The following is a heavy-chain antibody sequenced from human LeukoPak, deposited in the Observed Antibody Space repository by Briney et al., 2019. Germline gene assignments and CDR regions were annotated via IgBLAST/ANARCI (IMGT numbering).Heavy chain of an antibody. D-gene: IGHD3-3*01. CDR3: AKVGPTYYDFWSGYPIDY. CDR2: ISGSGGST. Sequence: PGGSLRLSCAASGFTFSSYAMSWVRQAPGKGLEWVSAISGSGGSTYYADSVKGRFTISRDNSKNTLYLQMNSLRAEDTAVYYCAKVGPTYYDFWSGYPIDYWGQGTLVTVSS. CDR1: GFTFSSYA. J-gene: IGHJ4*02. V-gene: IGHV3-23*01.